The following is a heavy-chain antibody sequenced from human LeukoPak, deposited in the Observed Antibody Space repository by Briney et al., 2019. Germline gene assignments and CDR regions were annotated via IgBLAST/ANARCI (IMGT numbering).Heavy chain of an antibody. CDR3: ARETAYYDSSGYYRGDWFDP. V-gene: IGHV1-2*02. Sequence: ASVTVSCKASGYTFTGYYMHWVRQAPGQGLEWMGWINPNSGGTNYAQKFQGRVTMTRDTSISTAYMELSRLRSDDTAVYYCARETAYYDSSGYYRGDWFDPWGQGTLVTVSS. CDR2: INPNSGGT. J-gene: IGHJ5*02. D-gene: IGHD3-22*01. CDR1: GYTFTGYY.